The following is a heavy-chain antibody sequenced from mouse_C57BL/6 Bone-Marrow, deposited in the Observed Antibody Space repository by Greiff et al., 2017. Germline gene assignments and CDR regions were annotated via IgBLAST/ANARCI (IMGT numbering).Heavy chain of an antibody. D-gene: IGHD2-4*01. Sequence: VQLQQPGAELVKPGASVKMSCKASGYTFTSYWITWVKQRPGQGLEWIGDIYPGSGSTNYNEKFKSKATLTVDTSSSTAYMQLSSLTSEDSAVYYCARCLIYYDYDGGYWGQGTSVTVSS. V-gene: IGHV1-55*01. CDR2: IYPGSGST. CDR1: GYTFTSYW. J-gene: IGHJ4*01. CDR3: ARCLIYYDYDGGY.